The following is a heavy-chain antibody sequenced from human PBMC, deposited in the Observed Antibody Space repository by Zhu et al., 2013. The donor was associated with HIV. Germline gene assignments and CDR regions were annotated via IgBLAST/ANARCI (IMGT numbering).Heavy chain of an antibody. D-gene: IGHD2-15*01. CDR2: IIPIFGTA. CDR3: ARDGPRPVLSRGNWFDP. Sequence: QVQLVQSGAEVKKPGSSVKVSCKASGGTFSSYAISWVRQAPGQGLEWMGGIIPIFGTANYAQKFQGRVTITADESTSTAYMELSSLRSEDTAVYYCARDGPRPVLSRGNWFDPWGQGNPGSPVSS. CDR1: GGTFSSYA. J-gene: IGHJ5*02. V-gene: IGHV1-69*01.